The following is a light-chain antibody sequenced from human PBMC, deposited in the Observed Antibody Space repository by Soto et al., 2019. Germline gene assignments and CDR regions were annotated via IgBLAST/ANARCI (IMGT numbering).Light chain of an antibody. CDR3: QRYNSYSRT. CDR2: DAS. J-gene: IGKJ1*01. Sequence: DIQMTQSPSTLSASVGDRVTVTCRASQSINIWLAWYQQKPGKAPKLLIYDASSLQSGVPSRFTGRGYGTEFTLTISSLQPDHFATYSCQRYNSYSRTFGQGTKVDIK. CDR1: QSINIW. V-gene: IGKV1-5*01.